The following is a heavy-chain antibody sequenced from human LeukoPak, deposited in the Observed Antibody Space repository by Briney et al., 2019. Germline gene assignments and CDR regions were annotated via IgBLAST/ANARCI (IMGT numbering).Heavy chain of an antibody. D-gene: IGHD2-8*01. Sequence: SETLSLTCAVSGGSISSGGYSWSWIRQPPGKGLEWIGYIYYSGSTNYNPSLKSRVTISVDMSKNQFSLKLSSVTAADTAVYNCARVIGYCTNGVCYKGGAFDIWGQGTMVTVSS. CDR3: ARVIGYCTNGVCYKGGAFDI. V-gene: IGHV4-61*08. J-gene: IGHJ3*02. CDR1: GGSISSGGYS. CDR2: IYYSGST.